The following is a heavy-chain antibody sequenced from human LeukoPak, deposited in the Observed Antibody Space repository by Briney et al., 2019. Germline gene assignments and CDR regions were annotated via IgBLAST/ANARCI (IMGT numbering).Heavy chain of an antibody. CDR1: EFPVISSY. Sequence: GGSLLLSCAASEFPVISSYMSWVRQAPGKGLEGVSVIYSGGNTFYADSVKGRFTISRDNSKNTLYLQMNSLRAEDTAVYYCAMDPGAYESWLLDLWGGGTLVTVSS. CDR2: IYSGGNT. V-gene: IGHV3-53*01. J-gene: IGHJ2*01. CDR3: AMDPGAYESWLLDL. D-gene: IGHD5-12*01.